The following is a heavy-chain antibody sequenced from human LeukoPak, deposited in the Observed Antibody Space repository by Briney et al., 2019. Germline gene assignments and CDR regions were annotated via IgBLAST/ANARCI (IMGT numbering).Heavy chain of an antibody. D-gene: IGHD2-2*01. V-gene: IGHV3-20*01. J-gene: IGHJ5*02. CDR3: ARGTGSWGDWFDP. CDR1: GFTFDDYG. Sequence: VGSLRLSCAASGFTFDDYGMSWVRQAPGKGLEWVSGVNWNGGSTGYADSVKGRLTISRDNAKNSLYLQMNSLRAEDTALYHCARGTGSWGDWFDPWGQGTLVTVTS. CDR2: VNWNGGST.